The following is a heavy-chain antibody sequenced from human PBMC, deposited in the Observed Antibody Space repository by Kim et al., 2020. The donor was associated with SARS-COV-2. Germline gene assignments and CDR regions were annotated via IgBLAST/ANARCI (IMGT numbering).Heavy chain of an antibody. CDR1: GFTFSSYA. Sequence: GGSLRLSCAASGFTFSSYAMSWVRQAPGKGLEWVSAISGSGGSTYYADSVKGRFTISRDNSKNTLYLQMNSLRAEDTAVYYCAKPLYSGSYYRTAYFDYWGQGTLVTVSS. CDR3: AKPLYSGSYYRTAYFDY. J-gene: IGHJ4*02. D-gene: IGHD1-26*01. CDR2: ISGSGGST. V-gene: IGHV3-23*01.